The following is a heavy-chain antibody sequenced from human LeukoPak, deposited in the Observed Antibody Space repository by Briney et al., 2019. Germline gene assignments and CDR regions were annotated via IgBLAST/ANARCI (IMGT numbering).Heavy chain of an antibody. D-gene: IGHD1-14*01. CDR1: GFIFSNYG. J-gene: IGHJ3*01. CDR2: LRYGGSNGGSKE. V-gene: IGHV3-30*02. Sequence: PGGSLRLSCTGSGFIFSNYGIHWVRQAPGKGLEWLAFLRYGGSNGGSKEYYADSVRGRFTISRDNSKRSLYLQMNSLRPDDTAIYYCAKSRAPTADPDAFDVWGQGTMVTVSS. CDR3: AKSRAPTADPDAFDV.